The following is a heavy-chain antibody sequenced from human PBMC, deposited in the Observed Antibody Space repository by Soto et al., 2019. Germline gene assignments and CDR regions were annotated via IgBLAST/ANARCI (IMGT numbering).Heavy chain of an antibody. CDR3: AREKYDILTGYYPSYYYYYGMDV. J-gene: IGHJ6*02. Sequence: ASVKVSCKASGYTFTSDDINWVRQATGQGLEWMGWMNPNSGNTGYAQKFQGRVTMTRNTSISTAYMELSSLRSEDTAVYYCAREKYDILTGYYPSYYYYYGMDVWGQGTTVTVS. D-gene: IGHD3-9*01. CDR1: GYTFTSDD. CDR2: MNPNSGNT. V-gene: IGHV1-8*01.